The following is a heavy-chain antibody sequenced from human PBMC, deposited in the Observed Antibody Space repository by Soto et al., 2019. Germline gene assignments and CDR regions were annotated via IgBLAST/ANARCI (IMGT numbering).Heavy chain of an antibody. CDR3: AKERLLLWFGESIYYFDY. Sequence: GGSLRLSCAASGFTFSSYGMHWVRQAPGKGLEWVAVISYDGSNKYYADSVKGRFTISRDNSKKTLYLQMNSLGAEDTALYYCAKERLLLWFGESIYYFDYWGQGTLVTVSS. CDR1: GFTFSSYG. J-gene: IGHJ4*02. V-gene: IGHV3-30*18. D-gene: IGHD3-10*01. CDR2: ISYDGSNK.